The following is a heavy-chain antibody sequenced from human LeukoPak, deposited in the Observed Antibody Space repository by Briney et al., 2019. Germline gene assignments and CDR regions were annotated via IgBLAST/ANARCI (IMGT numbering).Heavy chain of an antibody. CDR1: GGTFSSYA. J-gene: IGHJ5*02. V-gene: IGHV1-69*13. CDR3: ARSTRAGYCSSTSCLANWFDP. Sequence: GASVKVSCKASGGTFSSYAISWVRQAPGQGLEWMGGIIPIFGTANYAQKFQGRVTITADESTSTAYMELSSLRSEDTAVYYCARSTRAGYCSSTSCLANWFDPRGQGTLVSVSS. CDR2: IIPIFGTA. D-gene: IGHD2-2*01.